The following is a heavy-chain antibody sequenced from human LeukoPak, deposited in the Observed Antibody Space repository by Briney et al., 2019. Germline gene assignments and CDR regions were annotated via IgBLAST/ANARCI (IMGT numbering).Heavy chain of an antibody. V-gene: IGHV3-23*01. CDR3: AKAPADGYNAPFDY. Sequence: GGSLRLSCAASGFTFSSYAMSWVRQAPGKGLEWVSAISGSGGSTYYADSVKGRFTISGDNSKNTLYLQMNSLRAEDTAVYYCAKAPADGYNAPFDYWGQGTLVTVSS. CDR1: GFTFSSYA. J-gene: IGHJ4*02. D-gene: IGHD5-24*01. CDR2: ISGSGGST.